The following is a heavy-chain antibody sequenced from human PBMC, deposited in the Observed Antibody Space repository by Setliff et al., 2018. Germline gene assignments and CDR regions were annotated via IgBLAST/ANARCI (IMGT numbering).Heavy chain of an antibody. CDR1: GASISSDGYY. CDR2: IYYNGNT. V-gene: IGHV4-31*03. D-gene: IGHD6-19*01. J-gene: IGHJ2*01. Sequence: PSETLSLTCIVSGASISSDGYYWSWIRQHPGKGLEWIGYIYYNGNTYYNPSLKSRVTISLDTSKNQFSLELSSVTAADTAVYYCTRSRTIAVKGGVFAVWGRGTLVTSPQ. CDR3: TRSRTIAVKGGVFAV.